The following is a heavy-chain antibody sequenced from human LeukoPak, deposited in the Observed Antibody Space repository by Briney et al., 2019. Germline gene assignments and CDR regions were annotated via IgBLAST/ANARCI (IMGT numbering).Heavy chain of an antibody. V-gene: IGHV5-51*01. CDR3: ARLYSYYYYYVDV. J-gene: IGHJ6*03. Sequence: GESLKISCKGSGYSFTSYWIGWVRQMPGKGLEWMGIIYPADSDTRYSPSFQGQVTISADKSISTAYLQWSSLKASDTAMYYCARLYSYYYYYVDVWGKGTTVTVSS. CDR1: GYSFTSYW. CDR2: IYPADSDT. D-gene: IGHD4-11*01.